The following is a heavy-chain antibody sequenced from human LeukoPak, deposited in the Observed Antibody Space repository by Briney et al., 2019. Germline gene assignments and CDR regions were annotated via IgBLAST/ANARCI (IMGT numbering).Heavy chain of an antibody. V-gene: IGHV3-21*04. Sequence: GGSLRLSCAASGFTFSSYTMNWVRQAPGKGLEWVSSISRSSSYIYYADSVKGRFTISRDISKNTLYLQMNSLRAEDTAVYYCAKNLDRYDYWGQGTLVTVSS. CDR1: GFTFSSYT. CDR3: AKNLDRYDY. D-gene: IGHD1-1*01. CDR2: ISRSSSYI. J-gene: IGHJ4*02.